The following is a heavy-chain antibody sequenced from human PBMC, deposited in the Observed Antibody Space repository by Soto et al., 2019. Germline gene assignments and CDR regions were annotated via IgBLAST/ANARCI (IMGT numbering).Heavy chain of an antibody. CDR2: INHSGST. J-gene: IGHJ4*02. CDR1: GGSFSGYY. V-gene: IGHV4-34*01. Sequence: SETLSLTCAVYGGSFSGYYWSWIRQPPGKGLEWIGEINHSGSTNYNPSLKSRVTISVDTSKNQFSLKLSSVTAADTAVYYCARGRPMSYPRAVAGTGFPWISVYYFDYWGQGTLVTVSS. D-gene: IGHD6-19*01. CDR3: ARGRPMSYPRAVAGTGFPWISVYYFDY.